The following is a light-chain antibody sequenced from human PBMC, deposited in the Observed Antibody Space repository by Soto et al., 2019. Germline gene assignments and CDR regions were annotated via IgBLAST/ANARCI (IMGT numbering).Light chain of an antibody. J-gene: IGKJ1*01. CDR1: QTISTY. V-gene: IGKV1-39*01. Sequence: DIQMTQSPSSLSASVGDGVTITCRASQTISTYLNWYQQKPGKAPKLLIYGASSLQSGVPSRFSGSGSGTDFTLTISSLQPEDFGTYYCQQSFSTPRTFGQGTKVDIK. CDR3: QQSFSTPRT. CDR2: GAS.